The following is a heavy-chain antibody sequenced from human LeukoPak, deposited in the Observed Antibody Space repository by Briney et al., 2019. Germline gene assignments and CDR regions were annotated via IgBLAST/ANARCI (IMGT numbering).Heavy chain of an antibody. D-gene: IGHD2-2*01. Sequence: SVKVSCKASGGTFSSYAISWVRQAPGQGLEWMGGIIPIFGTANYAQKFQGRVTITANESTSTAYMELSSLRSEDTAVYYCARAEAAGIPAAMPLMWYYYYMDVWGKGTTVTVSS. J-gene: IGHJ6*03. V-gene: IGHV1-69*01. CDR3: ARAEAAGIPAAMPLMWYYYYMDV. CDR2: IIPIFGTA. CDR1: GGTFSSYA.